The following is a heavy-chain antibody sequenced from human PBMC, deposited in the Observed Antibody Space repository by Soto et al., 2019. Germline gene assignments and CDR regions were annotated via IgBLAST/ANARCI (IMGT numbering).Heavy chain of an antibody. CDR1: GGSISSYY. D-gene: IGHD3-22*01. CDR3: ARVDYDSSGYYYYFDY. V-gene: IGHV4-59*01. CDR2: IYYSGST. Sequence: SETLSLTCTVSGGSISSYYWSWIRQPPGKGLEWIGYIYYSGSTNYNPSLKSRVTISVDTSKNQFSLKLSSVTAADTAVYYCARVDYDSSGYYYYFDYWGQGTLVTVS. J-gene: IGHJ4*02.